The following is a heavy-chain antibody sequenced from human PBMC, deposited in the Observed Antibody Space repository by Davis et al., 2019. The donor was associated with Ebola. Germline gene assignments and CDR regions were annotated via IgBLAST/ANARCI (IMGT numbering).Heavy chain of an antibody. J-gene: IGHJ6*02. D-gene: IGHD3-22*01. CDR3: ARVRTFYYDSSGYYPYYYYYAMDV. Sequence: SETLSLTCTVSGDSLSGYYWSWIRQPPGKGLEWIGEINHSGSTNYNQSLKSRVTISVDTSKNQFSLKLSSVTAADTAVYYCARVRTFYYDSSGYYPYYYYYAMDVWGQGTTVTVSS. CDR1: GDSLSGYY. V-gene: IGHV4-34*01. CDR2: INHSGST.